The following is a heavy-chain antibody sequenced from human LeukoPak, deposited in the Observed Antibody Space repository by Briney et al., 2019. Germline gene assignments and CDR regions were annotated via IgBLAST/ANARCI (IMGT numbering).Heavy chain of an antibody. V-gene: IGHV4-34*01. J-gene: IGHJ4*02. CDR2: INHSGSA. D-gene: IGHD3-10*01. Sequence: SETLSLTCAVYGGSFRGYYWSWIRQPPGKGLEWIGEINHSGSANYNPSLKSRDTISVDTSKNQFSLKLSSVTAADTAVYYCAIRYYYGSGSWDYWGQGTLVTVSS. CDR3: AIRYYYGSGSWDY. CDR1: GGSFRGYY.